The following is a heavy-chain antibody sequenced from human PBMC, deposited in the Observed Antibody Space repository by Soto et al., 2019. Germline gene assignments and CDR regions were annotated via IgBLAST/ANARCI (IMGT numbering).Heavy chain of an antibody. V-gene: IGHV2-5*02. J-gene: IGHJ4*02. CDR2: IYWDDDK. D-gene: IGHD5-12*01. CDR1: GFSLTSNDVG. CDR3: TRLGYSGFDY. Sequence: DPTLVNPTQSLTLTCTFSGFSLTSNDVGVGWIRQPPGKALEWLALIYWDDDKRYSPSLKSRLTITKDTSKNQVVLRMTKMDPVDTAVYYCTRLGYSGFDYWGQGTLVTVSS.